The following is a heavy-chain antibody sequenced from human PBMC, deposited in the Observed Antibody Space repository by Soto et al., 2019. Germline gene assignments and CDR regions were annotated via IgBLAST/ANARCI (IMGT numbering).Heavy chain of an antibody. Sequence: QVQLVQSGTEVKKPGASVKVSCKASGYTFSIFDINWVRQATGQGLEWLGWMSPSSGYTGYAQRFRGRVTMTRDTSISTADMELSGLTSEDTAVYYCARGITRGVDYWGQGTLVTVSS. CDR2: MSPSSGYT. V-gene: IGHV1-8*01. CDR3: ARGITRGVDY. J-gene: IGHJ4*02. CDR1: GYTFSIFD. D-gene: IGHD1-20*01.